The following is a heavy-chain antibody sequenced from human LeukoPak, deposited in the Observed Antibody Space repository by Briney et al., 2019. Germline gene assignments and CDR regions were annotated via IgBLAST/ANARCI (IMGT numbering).Heavy chain of an antibody. J-gene: IGHJ4*02. V-gene: IGHV3-30*18. CDR1: GFTFSSYG. Sequence: GGSLRLSCAASGFTFSSYGMHWVRQAPGKGLEWVAVISYDGSNKYYADSVKGRFTISRDNSKNTLYLQMNSLRAEDTAVYYCAKERLYSSHTFDYWGQGTLVTVSS. D-gene: IGHD5-18*01. CDR2: ISYDGSNK. CDR3: AKERLYSSHTFDY.